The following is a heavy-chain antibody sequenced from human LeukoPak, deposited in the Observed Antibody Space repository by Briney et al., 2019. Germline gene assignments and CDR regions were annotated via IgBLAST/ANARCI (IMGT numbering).Heavy chain of an antibody. CDR1: GFTFSSYW. CDR3: ARVMTTVFSFQH. Sequence: GGSLRLSCAASGFTFSSYWMHGVRQAPGKGLVWVSRINSDGSSTSYADSVKGRFTISRDNAKDTLYLQMNSLRAEDTAVYYCARVMTTVFSFQHWGQGTLVTVSS. J-gene: IGHJ1*01. V-gene: IGHV3-74*01. CDR2: INSDGSST. D-gene: IGHD4-17*01.